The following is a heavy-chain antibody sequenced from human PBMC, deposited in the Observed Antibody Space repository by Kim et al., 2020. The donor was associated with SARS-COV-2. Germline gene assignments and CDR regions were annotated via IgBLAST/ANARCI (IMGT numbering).Heavy chain of an antibody. Sequence: SVEDRFTVSRDNSKTTVYLQMNSLRAEDTAVYYCVKDGENSGESRSFFDYWGQGTLVTVSS. V-gene: IGHV3-23*01. D-gene: IGHD5-12*01. CDR3: VKDGENSGESRSFFDY. J-gene: IGHJ4*02.